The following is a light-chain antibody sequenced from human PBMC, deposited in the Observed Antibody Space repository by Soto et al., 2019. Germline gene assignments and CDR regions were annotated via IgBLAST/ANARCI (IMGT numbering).Light chain of an antibody. Sequence: EIVMTQAPATLSVSPGERATLSCRASKSISVNLAWYQQKPGQAPRLLIYGASTRATDIPARFSGSGSGTEFTLTISSLQSEDFAVYYCQQYYDWPPLTFGGGNKVEIK. CDR3: QQYYDWPPLT. J-gene: IGKJ4*01. CDR2: GAS. CDR1: KSISVN. V-gene: IGKV3-15*01.